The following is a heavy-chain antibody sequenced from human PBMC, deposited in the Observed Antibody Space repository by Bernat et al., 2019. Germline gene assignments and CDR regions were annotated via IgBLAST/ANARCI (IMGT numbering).Heavy chain of an antibody. V-gene: IGHV3-74*01. D-gene: IGHD3-3*01. CDR2: INSDGSST. CDR1: GFTFSSYW. Sequence: EVQLVESGGDLVQPGGSLRLSCAVSGFTFSSYWMHWVRQAPGKGLVWVSRINSDGSSTSYADSVKGRFTISRDNAKNTLYLQMNSLRAEDTAVYYCARAYAQTYYDFWSAWDGMDVWGQGTTVTVSS. CDR3: ARAYAQTYYDFWSAWDGMDV. J-gene: IGHJ6*02.